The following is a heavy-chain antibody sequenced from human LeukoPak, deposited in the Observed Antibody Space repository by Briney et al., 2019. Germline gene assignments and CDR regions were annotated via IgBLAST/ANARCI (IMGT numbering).Heavy chain of an antibody. J-gene: IGHJ3*02. CDR3: ARGVAAAGTVGLDAFDI. D-gene: IGHD6-13*01. Sequence: SVEVSCKASGGTFSSYAISWVRQAPGQGLGWMGGIIPIFGTANYAQKFQGRVTITADESTSTAYMELSSLRSEDTAVYYCARGVAAAGTVGLDAFDIWGQGTMVTVSS. CDR1: GGTFSSYA. CDR2: IIPIFGTA. V-gene: IGHV1-69*13.